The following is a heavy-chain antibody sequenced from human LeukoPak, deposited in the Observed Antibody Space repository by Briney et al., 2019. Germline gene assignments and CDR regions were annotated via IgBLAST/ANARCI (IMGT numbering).Heavy chain of an antibody. Sequence: KTSETLSLTCTVSGGSISSSSYYWGWIRQPPGKGLEWIGSIYYSGSTYYNPSLKSRVTISVDTSKNQFSLELSSVTAADTAVYYCARSPFWYYYGSGSYTITQGFDYWGQGTLVTVSS. D-gene: IGHD3-10*01. CDR3: ARSPFWYYYGSGSYTITQGFDY. CDR2: IYYSGST. V-gene: IGHV4-39*01. CDR1: GGSISSSSYY. J-gene: IGHJ4*02.